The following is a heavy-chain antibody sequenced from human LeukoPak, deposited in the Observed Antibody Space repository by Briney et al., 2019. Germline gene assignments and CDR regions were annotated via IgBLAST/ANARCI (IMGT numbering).Heavy chain of an antibody. CDR2: IYYSGST. J-gene: IGHJ1*01. D-gene: IGHD1-26*01. CDR3: ARLSGSYFPH. Sequence: WIGSIYYSGSTYYNPSLKSRVTISVDTSKNQFSLKLSSVTAADTAVYYCARLSGSYFPHWGQGTLVTVSS. V-gene: IGHV4-39*01.